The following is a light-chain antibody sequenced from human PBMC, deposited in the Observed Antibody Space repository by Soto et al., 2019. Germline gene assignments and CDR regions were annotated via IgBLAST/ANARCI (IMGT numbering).Light chain of an antibody. CDR2: TAS. V-gene: IGKV1-5*01. J-gene: IGKJ1*01. CDR3: QEYNNYWT. CDR1: QTISRW. Sequence: DIPMTQSPCTLSSSVGDPVTITCRASQTISRWLAWYQQKPGKAPRLLIYTASTLESGVPSRFSASGSGTEFTLTISSLQPDDFATYYCQEYNNYWTFGQGTKVDIK.